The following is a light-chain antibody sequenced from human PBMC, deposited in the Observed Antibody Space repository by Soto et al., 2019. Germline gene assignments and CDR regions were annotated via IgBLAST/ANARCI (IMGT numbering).Light chain of an antibody. Sequence: QSALTQPASVSGSPGQSITISCTGTSSDVGGYNYVSWYQQHPGKAPKLMIYDVINRPSGVSNRFSGSKSGNTASLTISGLQAEDEADYYCSSYTSRSTVVFGGGTKLTVL. CDR3: SSYTSRSTVV. V-gene: IGLV2-14*01. CDR1: SSDVGGYNY. CDR2: DVI. J-gene: IGLJ2*01.